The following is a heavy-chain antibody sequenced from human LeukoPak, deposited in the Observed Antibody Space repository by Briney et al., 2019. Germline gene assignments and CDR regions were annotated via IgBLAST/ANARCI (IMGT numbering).Heavy chain of an antibody. CDR1: GDIVSSNSVT. CDR3: ARRLTQYDCFDP. D-gene: IGHD2-2*01. CDR2: TYYRSTWYN. J-gene: IGHJ5*02. Sequence: SQTLSLTCAISGDIVSSNSVTWNWIRQSPSRGLEWLGRTYYRSTWYNDYAVSVRGRITVNPDTSKNQFSLHLNSVTLEDTAVYYCARRLTQYDCFDPWGQGILVTVSS. V-gene: IGHV6-1*01.